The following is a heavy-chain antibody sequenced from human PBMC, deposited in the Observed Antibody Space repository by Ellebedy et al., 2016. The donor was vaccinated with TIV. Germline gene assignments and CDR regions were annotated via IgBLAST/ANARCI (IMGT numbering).Heavy chain of an antibody. J-gene: IGHJ4*02. Sequence: KVSCKGSGYSFTNYWIGWVRQMPGKGLEWMGIIYPGDSETRYSPSFQGQVTISADKSISTAYLQWSSLKASDTAMYYCVRRSISSFNYWGQGTLVTVSS. CDR2: IYPGDSET. CDR3: VRRSISSFNY. CDR1: GYSFTNYW. V-gene: IGHV5-51*01. D-gene: IGHD6-13*01.